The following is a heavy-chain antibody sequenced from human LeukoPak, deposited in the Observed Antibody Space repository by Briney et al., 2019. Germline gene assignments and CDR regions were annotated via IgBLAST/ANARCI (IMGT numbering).Heavy chain of an antibody. J-gene: IGHJ4*02. Sequence: PSETLSLTRTVSGYSISSGYYWGWIRQPPGKGLEWIGSIYHSGSTYYNPSLKSRVTISVDTSKNQFSLKLSSVTAADTAVYYCARVPWSGYYNYFDYWGQGTLVTVSS. D-gene: IGHD3-3*01. CDR2: IYHSGST. V-gene: IGHV4-38-2*02. CDR3: ARVPWSGYYNYFDY. CDR1: GYSISSGYY.